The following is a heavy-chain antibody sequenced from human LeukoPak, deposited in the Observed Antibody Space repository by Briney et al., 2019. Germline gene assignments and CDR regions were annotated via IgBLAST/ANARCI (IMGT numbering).Heavy chain of an antibody. J-gene: IGHJ5*02. D-gene: IGHD2-2*01. CDR1: GYTFTSYA. Sequence: ASVKASCKASGYTFTSYAMHWVRQAPGQRLEWMGWINAGNGNTKYSQKFQGRVTITRDTSASTAYMELSSLRSEDTAVYYCARDRRIVVVPAALSYWFDPWGQGTLVTVSS. CDR3: ARDRRIVVVPAALSYWFDP. V-gene: IGHV1-3*01. CDR2: INAGNGNT.